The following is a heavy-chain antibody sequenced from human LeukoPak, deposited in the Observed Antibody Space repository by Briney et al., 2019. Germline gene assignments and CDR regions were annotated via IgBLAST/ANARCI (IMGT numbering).Heavy chain of an antibody. CDR1: GFTFSSYG. D-gene: IGHD6-6*01. Sequence: PGGSLRLSCSASGFTFSSYGMQWVRQAPGKGLEWVAVIWYDGSNKYHADSVKGRFTISRDNSRNTLYLQMDSLRAEDTAVYYCARWGSSSLDYWGQGTLVTDSS. CDR3: ARWGSSSLDY. CDR2: IWYDGSNK. V-gene: IGHV3-33*08. J-gene: IGHJ4*02.